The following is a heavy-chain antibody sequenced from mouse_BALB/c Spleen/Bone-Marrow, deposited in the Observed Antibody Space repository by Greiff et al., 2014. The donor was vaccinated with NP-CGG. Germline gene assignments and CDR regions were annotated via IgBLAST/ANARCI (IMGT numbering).Heavy chain of an antibody. CDR1: GYTFTSYT. J-gene: IGHJ1*01. V-gene: IGHV1-4*01. CDR3: ARYRYDWYFDV. Sequence: QVQLKQSGAELARPGASVKMSCKASGYTFTSYTMHWVKQRPGQGLEWIGYINPSSGYTNYIQKFKDKATLTADKSSSTAYMQLSSLTSEDSAVYYCARYRYDWYFDVWGAGTTVTVSS. CDR2: INPSSGYT. D-gene: IGHD2-14*01.